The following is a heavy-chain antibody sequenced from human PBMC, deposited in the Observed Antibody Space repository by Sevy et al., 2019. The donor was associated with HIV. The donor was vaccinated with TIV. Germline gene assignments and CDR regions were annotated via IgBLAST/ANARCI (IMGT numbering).Heavy chain of an antibody. D-gene: IGHD1-26*01. V-gene: IGHV3-74*01. J-gene: IGHJ3*02. CDR3: ARDRVVGATAAFDI. Sequence: GGSLRLSCAASGFTFSHYWMHWVRQAPGKGLVWVSRINSDGSSTNYADSVKGRFIISRDNAKNTLYLQMNSLRADDTAVFYCARDRVVGATAAFDIWGQGTMVIVSS. CDR2: INSDGSST. CDR1: GFTFSHYW.